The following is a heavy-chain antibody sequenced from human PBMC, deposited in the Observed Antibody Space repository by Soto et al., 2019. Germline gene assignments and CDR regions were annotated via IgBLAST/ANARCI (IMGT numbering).Heavy chain of an antibody. Sequence: QMQLVESGGGMVQPGNSLRLSCAASGLIFSNYAMHWVRQAPGKGLEWVALISYDGRYIYYADSVKGRFAISRDNSKNTVDLLMNSLRREDTAVYYCARDVTDYVLDVWGQGTTVNVSS. CDR1: GLIFSNYA. V-gene: IGHV3-30*03. D-gene: IGHD3-9*01. J-gene: IGHJ6*02. CDR2: ISYDGRYI. CDR3: ARDVTDYVLDV.